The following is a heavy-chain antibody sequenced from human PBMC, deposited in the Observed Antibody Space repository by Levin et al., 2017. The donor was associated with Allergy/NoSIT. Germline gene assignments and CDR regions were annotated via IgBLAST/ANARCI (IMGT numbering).Heavy chain of an antibody. CDR1: GFTFDDYA. D-gene: IGHD4-17*01. J-gene: IGHJ4*02. CDR3: AKDIGTVTTGVDY. V-gene: IGHV3-9*01. Sequence: SCAASGFTFDDYAMHWVRQAPGKGLEWVSGISWNSGSIGYADSVKGRFTISRDNAKNSLYLQMNSLRAEDTALYYCAKDIGTVTTGVDYWGQGTLVTVSS. CDR2: ISWNSGSI.